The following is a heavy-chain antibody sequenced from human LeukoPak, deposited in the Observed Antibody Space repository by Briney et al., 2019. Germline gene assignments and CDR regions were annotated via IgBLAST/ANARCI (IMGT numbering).Heavy chain of an antibody. CDR3: AKDMGVGYYAIFTSYLKPVGCDY. CDR1: GFTFDDYA. V-gene: IGHV3-43*02. D-gene: IGHD3-9*01. CDR2: ISGDGGST. J-gene: IGHJ4*02. Sequence: GGSLRLSSAAPGFTFDDYAMYCGRQAPGKGLEWVSLISGDGGSTYYADSVKGRFTISRDNSKNSLYLQMNSLRTEDNALYYCAKDMGVGYYAIFTSYLKPVGCDYWGQGTLVTVSS.